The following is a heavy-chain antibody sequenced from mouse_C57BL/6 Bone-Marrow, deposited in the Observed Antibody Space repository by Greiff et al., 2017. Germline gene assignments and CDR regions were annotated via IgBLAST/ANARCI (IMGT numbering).Heavy chain of an antibody. CDR3: TPTDYYFDY. CDR2: IDPENGDT. Sequence: VQLKESGAELVRPGASVKLSCTASGFNIKDDYMHWVKQRPEQGLEWIGWIDPENGDTEYASKFQGKATITADTSSNTAYLQLSSLTSEDTAVYYCTPTDYYFDYWGQGTTLTVPS. V-gene: IGHV14-4*01. J-gene: IGHJ2*01. CDR1: GFNIKDDY. D-gene: IGHD4-1*02.